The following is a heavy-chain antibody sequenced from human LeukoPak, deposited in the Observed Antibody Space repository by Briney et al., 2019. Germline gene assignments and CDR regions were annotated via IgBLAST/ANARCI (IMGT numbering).Heavy chain of an antibody. CDR3: AKGYSSGWYYFDY. CDR2: ISGSGGTT. CDR1: GFSFKDAW. J-gene: IGHJ4*02. D-gene: IGHD6-19*01. Sequence: GGSLRLSCAASGFSFKDAWMSWVRQAPGKGLEWVSGISGSGGTTNYADSVKGRLTISRDNSKNTLSLQMNSLRADDTAVYYCAKGYSSGWYYFDYWGQGTLVTVSS. V-gene: IGHV3-23*01.